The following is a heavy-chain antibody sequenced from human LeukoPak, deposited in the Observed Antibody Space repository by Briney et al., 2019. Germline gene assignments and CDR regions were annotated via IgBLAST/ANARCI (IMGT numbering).Heavy chain of an antibody. J-gene: IGHJ6*02. Sequence: VXXSCXXXGXTXSXYAISWVRQAPGQGLEWMGGIIPIFGTANYAQKFQGRVTITADESTSTAYMELSSLRSEDTAVYYCARGAPYSPMDVWGQGTTVTVSS. CDR1: GXTXSXYA. CDR3: ARGAPYSPMDV. CDR2: IIPIFGTA. D-gene: IGHD2-21*01. V-gene: IGHV1-69*01.